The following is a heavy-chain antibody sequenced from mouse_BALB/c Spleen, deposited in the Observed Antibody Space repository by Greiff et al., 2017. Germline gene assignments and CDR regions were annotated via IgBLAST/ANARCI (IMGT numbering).Heavy chain of an antibody. Sequence: EVQLVESGPGLVKPSQSLSLTCSVTGYSITSCYYWNWIRQFPGNKLEWMGYISYDGSNNYNPSLKNRISITRDTSKNQFFLKLNSVTTEDTATYYCAREGYYGRAMDYWGQGTSVTVSS. D-gene: IGHD1-1*01. CDR2: ISYDGSN. V-gene: IGHV3-6*02. CDR3: AREGYYGRAMDY. CDR1: GYSITSCYY. J-gene: IGHJ4*01.